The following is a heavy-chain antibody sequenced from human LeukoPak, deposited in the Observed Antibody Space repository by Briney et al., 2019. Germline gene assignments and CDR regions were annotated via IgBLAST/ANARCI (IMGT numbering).Heavy chain of an antibody. CDR3: SREWDYGGTGFWYSDL. J-gene: IGHJ2*01. D-gene: IGHD4-23*01. V-gene: IGHV3-11*06. CDR1: GFTFSDYY. Sequence: PGGSLRLSCAASGFTFSDYYMSWIRQAPGKGLEWISYISYSSSYIKYADSVKGRFTISRDNAKNSLYLQMNSLRAEDTAVYYCSREWDYGGTGFWYSDLWGRGTLVTVSS. CDR2: ISYSSSYI.